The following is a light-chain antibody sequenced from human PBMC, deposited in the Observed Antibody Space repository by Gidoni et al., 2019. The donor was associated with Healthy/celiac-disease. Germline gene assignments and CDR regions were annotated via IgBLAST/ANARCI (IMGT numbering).Light chain of an antibody. V-gene: IGKV3-20*01. CDR1: QSVSSSY. CDR3: QQYGSSLYT. Sequence: DIVLTQSPGTLSLSPGERATLSCRASQSVSSSYLAWYQQKPGQAPRLLIYGASSRATGITDRFSGSGSGTDFTLTISRLEPEDFAVYYCQQYGSSLYTFGQGTKLEIK. J-gene: IGKJ2*01. CDR2: GAS.